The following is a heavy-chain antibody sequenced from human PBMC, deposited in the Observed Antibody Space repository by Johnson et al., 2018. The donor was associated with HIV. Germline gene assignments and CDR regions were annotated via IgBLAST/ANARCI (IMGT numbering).Heavy chain of an antibody. V-gene: IGHV3-74*01. CDR1: GFTFSSYW. J-gene: IGHJ3*02. Sequence: VQLVESGGGLVQPGGSLRLSFAASGFTFSSYWMHWVRQAPGKGLVWVSRINSDGSSTSYADSVKGRFTISRDNAKNSLYLQMNSLRAGDTAVYYWARDREYSSSSDAFDIWGQGTMVTVSS. CDR3: ARDREYSSSSDAFDI. CDR2: INSDGSST. D-gene: IGHD6-6*01.